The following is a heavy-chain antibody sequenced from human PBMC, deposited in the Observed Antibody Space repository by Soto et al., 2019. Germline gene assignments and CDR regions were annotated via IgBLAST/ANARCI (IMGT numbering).Heavy chain of an antibody. CDR3: ARAFSGSYPNFDY. CDR1: GFIFRSYA. Sequence: GGSLRLSCLASGFIFRSYAMHWVRQAPGKGLEWVAVITYDGINGYYADSVRGRLAISRDNSKNKLYLQMNSLRPEDTAVYYCARAFSGSYPNFDYWGQGTLVTVSS. CDR2: ITYDGING. D-gene: IGHD1-26*01. J-gene: IGHJ4*02. V-gene: IGHV3-30*09.